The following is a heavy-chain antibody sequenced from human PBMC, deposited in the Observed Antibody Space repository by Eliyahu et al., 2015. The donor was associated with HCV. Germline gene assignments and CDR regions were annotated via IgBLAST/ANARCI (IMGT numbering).Heavy chain of an antibody. J-gene: IGHJ6*02. CDR3: VKDQRGRPTIFHYYYYAMDV. CDR2: ISYDGTNQ. V-gene: IGHV3-30*18. D-gene: IGHD3-3*01. CDR1: GFSXHNYG. Sequence: QAQLVESGGDVVHPERSLRLSCAVSGFSXHNYGXXWVRQAPGKGLXWVAVISYDGTNQYYLDSVRGRFIISRDSAKNTVYLQMNSLTTEDTAVYYCVKDQRGRPTIFHYYYYAMDVWGHGTTVTVSS.